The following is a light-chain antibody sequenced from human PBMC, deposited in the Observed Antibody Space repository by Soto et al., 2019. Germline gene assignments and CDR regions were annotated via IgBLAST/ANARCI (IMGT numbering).Light chain of an antibody. CDR1: QTVRNNY. CDR2: DAS. Sequence: EFVLTQSPGTLSLSPGERATLSCRASQTVRNNYLAWYQQKPGQAPRLLIYDASSRATGIPDRFSGGGSGTDFTLTISRLEPEDFAVYYCQQYDTSPRTFGQGTTVEIK. CDR3: QQYDTSPRT. V-gene: IGKV3-20*01. J-gene: IGKJ1*01.